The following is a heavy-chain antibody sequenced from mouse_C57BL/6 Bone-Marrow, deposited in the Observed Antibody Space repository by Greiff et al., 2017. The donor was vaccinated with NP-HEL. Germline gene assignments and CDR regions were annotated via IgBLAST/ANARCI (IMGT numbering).Heavy chain of an antibody. Sequence: QVQLQQPGTELVKPGASVKLSCKASGYTFTSYWMHWVKQRPGQGLEWIGNINPSNGGTNYNEKFKSKATLTVDQSSSTAYMQLSSLSSEDSAVCYFARLWLRDAMDYCGQGTSVTVSS. V-gene: IGHV1-53*01. CDR1: GYTFTSYW. CDR3: ARLWLRDAMDY. J-gene: IGHJ4*01. CDR2: INPSNGGT. D-gene: IGHD2-2*01.